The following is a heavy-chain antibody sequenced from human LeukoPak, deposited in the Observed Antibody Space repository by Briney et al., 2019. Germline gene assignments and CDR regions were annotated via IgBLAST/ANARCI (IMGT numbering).Heavy chain of an antibody. D-gene: IGHD6-13*01. Sequence: PGGSLRLSCAAPGFTVSSNYMSWVRQAPGKGLEWVSVIYSGGSTYYADSVKGRFTISRDNSKNTLYLQMNSLRAEDTAVYYCARLVKQQLAYYYFDYWGQGTLVTVSS. CDR3: ARLVKQQLAYYYFDY. J-gene: IGHJ4*02. CDR1: GFTVSSNY. V-gene: IGHV3-53*01. CDR2: IYSGGST.